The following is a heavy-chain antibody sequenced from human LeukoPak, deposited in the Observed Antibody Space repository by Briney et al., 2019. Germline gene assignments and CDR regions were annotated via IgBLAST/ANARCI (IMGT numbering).Heavy chain of an antibody. D-gene: IGHD3-22*01. CDR2: IYTSGST. CDR1: GGSISSYY. J-gene: IGHJ3*02. V-gene: IGHV4-4*07. Sequence: SGTLSLTYTVSGGSISSYYWSWIRQPAGKGLEWIGRIYTSGSTNYNPSLKSRVTMSVDTSKNQFSLKLSSVTAADTAVYYCARERNYYDSSGYNDAFDIWGQGTTVTVSS. CDR3: ARERNYYDSSGYNDAFDI.